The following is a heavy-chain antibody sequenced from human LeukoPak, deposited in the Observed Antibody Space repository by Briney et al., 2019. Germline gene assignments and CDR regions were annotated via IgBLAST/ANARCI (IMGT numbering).Heavy chain of an antibody. D-gene: IGHD6-13*01. V-gene: IGHV3-66*01. CDR1: GLTFNNYA. CDR2: IYSGSST. CDR3: VRSRYSTTWSSSWEFDY. J-gene: IGHJ4*02. Sequence: GGSLRLSCAASGLTFNNYALTWIRQAPGKGLEWVSVIYSGSSTYYADSVKGRFTISRDNSKNTLYLQMNSLRAEDTAVYYCVRSRYSTTWSSSWEFDYWGQGTLVTVSS.